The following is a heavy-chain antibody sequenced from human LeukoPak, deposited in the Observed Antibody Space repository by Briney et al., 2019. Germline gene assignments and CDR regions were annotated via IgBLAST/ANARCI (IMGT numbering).Heavy chain of an antibody. CDR3: ARSSYEYYFDY. CDR2: IYPGDSDT. Sequence: GESLKISCRGSGYSFTNYWIGWVRQMPGKGLEWMGIIYPGDSDTRYSPSFQGQVTISADKSISTAYLQWSSLKASDTAMYYCARSSYEYYFDYWGQGTLVTVSS. J-gene: IGHJ4*02. D-gene: IGHD5-12*01. CDR1: GYSFTNYW. V-gene: IGHV5-51*01.